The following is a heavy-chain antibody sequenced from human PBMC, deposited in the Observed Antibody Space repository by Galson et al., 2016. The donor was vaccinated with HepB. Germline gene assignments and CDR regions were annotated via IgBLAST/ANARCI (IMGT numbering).Heavy chain of an antibody. CDR2: ISSGSRHI. CDR1: GFTFGAYT. D-gene: IGHD5-12*01. CDR3: ARDRVDIVAAPSSIRNYYGMDV. Sequence: SLRLSCAASGFTFGAYTMNWVRQAPGKGLQWVSSISSGSRHISNADSLKGRFSISRDDAKNSVFLQMNSLTVDDTAKYFCARDRVDIVAAPSSIRNYYGMDVWGQGTTVTVSS. J-gene: IGHJ6*02. V-gene: IGHV3-21*04.